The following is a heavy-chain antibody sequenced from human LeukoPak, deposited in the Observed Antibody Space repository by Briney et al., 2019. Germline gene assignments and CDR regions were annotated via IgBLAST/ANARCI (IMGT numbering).Heavy chain of an antibody. CDR3: ARARVVSSSWYIDY. V-gene: IGHV4-39*01. J-gene: IGHJ4*02. D-gene: IGHD6-13*01. CDR2: FYYSGST. CDR1: GGSISSSSYY. Sequence: SETLSLTCTVSGGSISSSSYYWGWIRQPPGKGLERIGSFYYSGSTYYNPSLKSRVTISVDTSKNQFSLKLSSVTAADTAVYYCARARVVSSSWYIDYWGQGTLVTVSS.